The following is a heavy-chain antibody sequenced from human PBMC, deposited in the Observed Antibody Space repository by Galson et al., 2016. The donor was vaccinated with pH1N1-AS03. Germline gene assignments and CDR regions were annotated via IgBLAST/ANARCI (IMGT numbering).Heavy chain of an antibody. Sequence: LRLSCAASGFTFSSHGMHWVRRTPGKGLEWVAVIWHDGSGKYYADSVKGRSTISRDNSKNTLYLQMNSLRAEDTDVYYCARDRHYYDYIWGTYRYDWYFDLWGRGTLVTVSS. CDR2: IWHDGSGK. V-gene: IGHV3-33*01. D-gene: IGHD3-16*02. CDR1: GFTFSSHG. J-gene: IGHJ2*01. CDR3: ARDRHYYDYIWGTYRYDWYFDL.